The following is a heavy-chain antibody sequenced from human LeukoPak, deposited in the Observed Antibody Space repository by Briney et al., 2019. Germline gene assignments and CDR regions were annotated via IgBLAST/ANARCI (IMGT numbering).Heavy chain of an antibody. Sequence: VASVKVSCKVSGYTLTELSMHWVRQAPGKGLEWMGGFDPEDGETIYAQKFQGRVTMTEDTSTDTAYMELRSLRSEDTAVYYCARDARLGDQWLGKSWGQGTLVTVSS. CDR3: ARDARLGDQWLGKS. V-gene: IGHV1-24*01. D-gene: IGHD3-16*01. CDR1: GYTLTELS. CDR2: FDPEDGET. J-gene: IGHJ4*02.